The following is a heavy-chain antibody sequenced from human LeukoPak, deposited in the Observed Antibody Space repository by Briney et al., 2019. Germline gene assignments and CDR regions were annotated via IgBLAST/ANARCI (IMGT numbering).Heavy chain of an antibody. CDR1: GFTLRGHD. CDR3: ARDEIPGDDNWYFDL. Sequence: GGSLRLSCAASGFTLRGHDMHWVRQTPGKGLEWVSAIGTAGETYYPGSLEDRFTISRENAKNFLYLQMNSQGAGDTAVYYCARDEIPGDDNWYFDLWGRGTLVTVSS. J-gene: IGHJ2*01. CDR2: IGTAGET. V-gene: IGHV3-13*01. D-gene: IGHD7-27*01.